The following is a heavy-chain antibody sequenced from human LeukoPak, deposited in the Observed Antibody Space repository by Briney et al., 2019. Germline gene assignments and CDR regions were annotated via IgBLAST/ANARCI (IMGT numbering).Heavy chain of an antibody. Sequence: SVKASCKASGGTFSSYAISWVRQAPGQGLEWMGGIIPIFGTANYAQKFQGRVTITADESTSTAYMELSSLRSEDTAVYYCATLNYYGSGSYPTHYYYYYMDVWGKGTTVTISS. J-gene: IGHJ6*03. CDR1: GGTFSSYA. D-gene: IGHD3-10*01. CDR2: IIPIFGTA. CDR3: ATLNYYGSGSYPTHYYYYYMDV. V-gene: IGHV1-69*13.